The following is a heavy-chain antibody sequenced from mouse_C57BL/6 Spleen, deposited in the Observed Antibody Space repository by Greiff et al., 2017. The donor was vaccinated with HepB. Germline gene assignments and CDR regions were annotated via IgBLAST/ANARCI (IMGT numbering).Heavy chain of an antibody. CDR3: ARGGYGYDYAMDY. V-gene: IGHV1-64*01. J-gene: IGHJ4*01. CDR1: GYTFTSYW. Sequence: QVHVKQSGAELVKPGASVKLSCKASGYTFTSYWMHWVKQRPGQGLEWIGMIHPNSGSTNYNEKFKSKATLTVDKSSSTAYMQLSSLTSEDSAVYYCARGGYGYDYAMDYWGQGTSVTVSS. D-gene: IGHD2-2*01. CDR2: IHPNSGST.